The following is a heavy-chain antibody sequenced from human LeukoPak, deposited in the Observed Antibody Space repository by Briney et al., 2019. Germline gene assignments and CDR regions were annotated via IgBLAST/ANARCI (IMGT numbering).Heavy chain of an antibody. J-gene: IGHJ4*02. CDR1: GFTFSSYA. CDR2: ISYDGSNK. V-gene: IGHV3-30*04. CDR3: ARTTSSGWYYFDY. Sequence: PGGSLRLSCAASGFTFSSYAMHWVRQAPGKGLEWVAVISYDGSNKYYADSVKGRFTISRDNSKNTLYLQMNSLRAEDTAVYYCARTTSSGWYYFDYWGQGTPVTVSS. D-gene: IGHD6-19*01.